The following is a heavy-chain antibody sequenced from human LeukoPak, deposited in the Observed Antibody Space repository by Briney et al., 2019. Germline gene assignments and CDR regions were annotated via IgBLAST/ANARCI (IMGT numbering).Heavy chain of an antibody. CDR3: ARAWRPGNIAVATGQLGMDV. CDR2: ISSSSSYI. Sequence: PGGSLRLSCAASGFTFSSYSMNWVRQAPGKGLEWVSSISSSSSYIYYADSVKGRFTISRDNAKNSLYLQMNSLRAEDTAMYYCARAWRPGNIAVATGQLGMDVWGQGTTVTVSS. D-gene: IGHD6-19*01. CDR1: GFTFSSYS. J-gene: IGHJ6*02. V-gene: IGHV3-21*01.